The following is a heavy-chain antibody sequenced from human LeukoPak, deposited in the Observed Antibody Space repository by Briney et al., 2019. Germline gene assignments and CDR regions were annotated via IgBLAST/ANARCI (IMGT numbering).Heavy chain of an antibody. J-gene: IGHJ6*03. V-gene: IGHV4-34*01. Sequence: SETLSLTCVVRGGHFSGYYWSWIRQPPGKGLEWIGEINHSGTINYNSSLKRRVSISVDTSKNQLSLKVNSVTAADTAVYYCARGPITIFGVYMAVWGEGTTVTVSS. CDR3: ARGPITIFGVYMAV. CDR1: GGHFSGYY. CDR2: INHSGTI. D-gene: IGHD3-3*01.